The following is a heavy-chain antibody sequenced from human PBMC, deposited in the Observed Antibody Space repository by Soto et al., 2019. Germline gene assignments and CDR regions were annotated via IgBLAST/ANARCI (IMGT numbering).Heavy chain of an antibody. CDR1: GYTFTSYA. V-gene: IGHV1-3*01. D-gene: IGHD6-19*01. CDR2: INAGNGNT. Sequence: QVQLVQSGAEVKKPGASVKVSCKASGYTFTSYAMHWVRQAPGQRLEWMGWINAGNGNTKYSQKFQGRVTITRDTSASKAYMELSSLRSEDTDVYYCARDRQIAVAGQALVLGYWGQGTLVTVSS. J-gene: IGHJ4*02. CDR3: ARDRQIAVAGQALVLGY.